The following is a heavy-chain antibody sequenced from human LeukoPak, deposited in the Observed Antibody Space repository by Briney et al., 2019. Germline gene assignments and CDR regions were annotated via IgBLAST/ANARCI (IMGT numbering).Heavy chain of an antibody. CDR2: ISSSSSYI. V-gene: IGHV3-21*01. Sequence: PGGSLRLSCVASGFTFRSHDMTWVRQAPGKGLEWVSSISSSSSYIYYGDSVKGRFTISRDNAKKSLYLQMNSLRAEDTAVYYCARDSVTVLTPDNWYFDLWGRGTLVTVSS. D-gene: IGHD3-9*01. J-gene: IGHJ2*01. CDR3: ARDSVTVLTPDNWYFDL. CDR1: GFTFRSHD.